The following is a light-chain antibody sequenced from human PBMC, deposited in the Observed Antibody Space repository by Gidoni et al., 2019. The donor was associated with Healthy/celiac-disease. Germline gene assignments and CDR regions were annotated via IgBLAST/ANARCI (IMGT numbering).Light chain of an antibody. Sequence: DVVMTQSPLSLPVTLGQPASISCRSSQSLVHSDGNTYLNWFQQRQGQSPRRLIYKVSNRDSGVPDRFSGSGSGTDFTLKISRVEAEDVGVYYCMQGTHWPFTFXPXTKVDIK. CDR3: MQGTHWPFT. J-gene: IGKJ3*01. CDR1: QSLVHSDGNTY. CDR2: KVS. V-gene: IGKV2-30*02.